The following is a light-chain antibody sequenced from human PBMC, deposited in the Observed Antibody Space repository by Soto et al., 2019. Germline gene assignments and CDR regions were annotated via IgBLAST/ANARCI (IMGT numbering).Light chain of an antibody. CDR3: QQYGSSPPT. J-gene: IGKJ1*01. CDR1: QSVSTNY. V-gene: IGKV3-20*01. Sequence: ETVLTQSPGTLSLSPGERATLSCRASQSVSTNYLAWYQRKPGQAPRLLIYGASSRATDIPRRFSGSGSGTDFTLTITRLEPEDFAVYYCQQYGSSPPTFGQGTKVEVK. CDR2: GAS.